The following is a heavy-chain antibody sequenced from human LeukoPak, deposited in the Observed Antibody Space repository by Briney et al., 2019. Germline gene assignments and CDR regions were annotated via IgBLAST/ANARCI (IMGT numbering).Heavy chain of an antibody. Sequence: PGRSLRLSCAASGFTFDDYAMHWVRQAPGKGLEWVSGIRWNSGSIGYVDSVKGRFTISRDNAKNSLYLQMNSLRAEDTAVYYCQNSIVVVPAAAAPDGYWGQGTLVTVSS. CDR2: IRWNSGSI. D-gene: IGHD2-2*01. V-gene: IGHV3-9*01. J-gene: IGHJ4*02. CDR3: QNSIVVVPAAAAPDGY. CDR1: GFTFDDYA.